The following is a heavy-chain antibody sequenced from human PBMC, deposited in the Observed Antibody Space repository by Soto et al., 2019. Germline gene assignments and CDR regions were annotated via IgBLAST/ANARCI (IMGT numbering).Heavy chain of an antibody. CDR2: LNYTGTT. D-gene: IGHD2-2*01. J-gene: IGHJ5*02. CDR3: EADCIRTYCDVVIDP. V-gene: IGHV4-39*01. CDR1: CGSIGSSSYY. Sequence: PSETLSLTCCVSCGSIGSSSYYFGWIRQPPGKGLEWIGSLNYTGTTYYNSSLKSRVTISADKSQNQFSLRLSSVTAADTAVYYCEADCIRTYCDVVIDPWGKGTLVTVSS.